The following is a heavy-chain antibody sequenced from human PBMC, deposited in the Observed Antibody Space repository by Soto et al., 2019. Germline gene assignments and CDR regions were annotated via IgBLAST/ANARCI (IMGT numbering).Heavy chain of an antibody. V-gene: IGHV1-3*01. J-gene: IGHJ2*01. D-gene: IGHD4-17*01. CDR2: INAGNGNT. Sequence: QVQLVQSGAEVKKPGASVKVSCKASGYTFTSYAMHWVRQAPGQRLEWMGWINAGNGNTKYSQKFQGRVTITRDTSASTAYMELSSLRSEDTAVYYCARNCYGDYCLWYFDLWGRGTLVTVSS. CDR1: GYTFTSYA. CDR3: ARNCYGDYCLWYFDL.